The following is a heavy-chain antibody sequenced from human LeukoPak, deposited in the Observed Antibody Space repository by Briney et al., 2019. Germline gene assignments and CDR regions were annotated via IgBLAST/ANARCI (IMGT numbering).Heavy chain of an antibody. CDR1: GGTFSIYA. V-gene: IGHV1-69*13. CDR3: ARPQRPSESYYYCYMDV. D-gene: IGHD2-2*01. J-gene: IGHJ6*03. Sequence: SVKVSSKASGGTFSIYATSWVRQAPGRGLEWMGGLIPIFGIANYTQKFQGRVTITADESTSTAYMELSSLRSEDTAVYYCARPQRPSESYYYCYMDVWGKGTTVTVSS. CDR2: LIPIFGIA.